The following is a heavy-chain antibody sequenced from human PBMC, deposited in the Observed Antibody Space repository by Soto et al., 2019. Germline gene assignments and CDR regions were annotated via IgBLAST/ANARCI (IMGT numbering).Heavy chain of an antibody. CDR2: IGGRDGST. CDR3: AQGRSVSWNGGPPHNWFNP. Sequence: EVQLLESGGGLVQPGGSQRLSCAASGFTFGDYLMNWVRQSPGKGLEWVSSIGGRDGSTYYADSVKGRFTISRDNSRSTMFLQMDDLRGEDNAVYYCAQGRSVSWNGGPPHNWFNPWGQGTLVTVSS. CDR1: GFTFGDYL. D-gene: IGHD1-1*01. J-gene: IGHJ5*02. V-gene: IGHV3-23*01.